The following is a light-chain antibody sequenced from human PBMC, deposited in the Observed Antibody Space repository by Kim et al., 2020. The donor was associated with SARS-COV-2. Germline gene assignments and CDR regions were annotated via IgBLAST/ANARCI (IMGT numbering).Light chain of an antibody. J-gene: IGKJ3*01. Sequence: EIVLTQSPGTLSLSPGERVTLSCRASQSVTSSYLAWYQQKTGQAPRLLIYGTSTRATGIPDRFSGSGSGTDFTLTISRLEPEDFAVYYCQHYGSSPLFLFGPGTKVDIK. CDR2: GTS. CDR1: QSVTSSY. CDR3: QHYGSSPLFL. V-gene: IGKV3-20*01.